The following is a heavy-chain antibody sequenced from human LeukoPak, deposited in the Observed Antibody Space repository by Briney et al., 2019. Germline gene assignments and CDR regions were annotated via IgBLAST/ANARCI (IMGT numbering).Heavy chain of an antibody. D-gene: IGHD3-22*01. Sequence: KPSETLSLTCIVSDGSISSYYWSWIRQPPGKGLEWIGYIYYSGSTNYNPSLKSRVTISEDTSKNQFSLKLSSVTAADTAVYYCARGGTYYYDSSGQPNLDYWGQGTLVTVSS. J-gene: IGHJ4*02. CDR2: IYYSGST. V-gene: IGHV4-59*01. CDR3: ARGGTYYYDSSGQPNLDY. CDR1: DGSISSYY.